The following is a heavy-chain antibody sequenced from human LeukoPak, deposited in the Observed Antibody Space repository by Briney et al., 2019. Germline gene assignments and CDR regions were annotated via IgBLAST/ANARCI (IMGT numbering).Heavy chain of an antibody. CDR3: ARDFDI. CDR2: IYSGGST. J-gene: IGHJ3*02. Sequence: GGSLRLSCTTSGFTFSDYAMSWVRQAPGKGLEWVSVIYSGGSTYYADSVKGRFTISRDNSKNTLYLQMNSLRAEDTAVYYCARDFDIWGQGTMVTVSS. V-gene: IGHV3-66*01. CDR1: GFTFSDYA.